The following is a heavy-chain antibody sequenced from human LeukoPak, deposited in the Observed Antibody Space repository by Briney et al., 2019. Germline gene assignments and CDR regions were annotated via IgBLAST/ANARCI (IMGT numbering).Heavy chain of an antibody. CDR2: IYSGGST. CDR1: GFTVSSNY. CDR3: ARDVVATTPHDAFDI. D-gene: IGHD5-12*01. V-gene: IGHV3-53*01. Sequence: GGSLRLSCAASGFTVSSNYMSWVRQAPGKGLEWVSVIYSGGSTYYADSVKGRFTISRDNSKNTLYLQMNSLRAEDTAVYYCARDVVATTPHDAFDIWGQGTMVTVSS. J-gene: IGHJ3*02.